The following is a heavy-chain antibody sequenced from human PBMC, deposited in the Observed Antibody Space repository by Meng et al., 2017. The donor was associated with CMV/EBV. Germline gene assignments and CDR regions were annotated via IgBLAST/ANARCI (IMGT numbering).Heavy chain of an antibody. CDR1: GVIVSSNY. CDR2: IYSGGST. V-gene: IGHV3-66*01. J-gene: IGHJ4*02. CDR3: ARDHSGPLSH. D-gene: IGHD1-1*01. Sequence: GQLVGSGGGLVQPGGALRLLCGASGVIVSSNYMSWVRQAPGKGLEWVSVIYSGGSTYYADSVKGRFTISRDNSKNTLYLQMNSLRAEDTAVYYCARDHSGPLSHWGQGTLVTVSS.